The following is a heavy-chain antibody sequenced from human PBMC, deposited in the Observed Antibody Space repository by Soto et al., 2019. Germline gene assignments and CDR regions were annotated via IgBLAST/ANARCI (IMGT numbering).Heavy chain of an antibody. CDR2: ISASGGST. Sequence: PGGSLRLSCAASGFTFSSYAMSWVRQAPGEGLEWVSTISASGGSTYSADAVKGRCTISRDNSKNTLYLQMNSLRAEDTAVYYCSKEWGCSCGSCYPNYYYYGMDVWGQGTTVTVSS. CDR3: SKEWGCSCGSCYPNYYYYGMDV. V-gene: IGHV3-23*01. J-gene: IGHJ6*02. D-gene: IGHD2-15*01. CDR1: GFTFSSYA.